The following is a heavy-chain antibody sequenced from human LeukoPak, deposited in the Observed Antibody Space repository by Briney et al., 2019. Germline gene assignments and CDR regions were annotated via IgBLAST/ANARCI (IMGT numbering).Heavy chain of an antibody. V-gene: IGHV4-34*01. CDR1: GGSISGYY. D-gene: IGHD6-13*01. Sequence: RPSETLSLTCAVYGGSISGYYWSWIRQTPGKGLEWIGEINHGGSTNYNPSLKSRVTISVDTSTKQFSLKLYSVAAADTAVYYCARREGIEAAGTDYWGQGTLVTVSS. CDR2: INHGGST. CDR3: ARREGIEAAGTDY. J-gene: IGHJ4*02.